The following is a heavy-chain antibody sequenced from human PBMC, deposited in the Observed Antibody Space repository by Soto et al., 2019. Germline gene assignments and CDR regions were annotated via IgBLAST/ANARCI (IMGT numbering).Heavy chain of an antibody. CDR1: GGSISSSSYY. CDR2: IYYSGST. CDR3: ARNSRNILVVPAATRYRYYYYMDV. Sequence: SETLSLTCTVSGGSISSSSYYWGWIRQPPGKGLEWIGSIYYSGSTYYNPSLKSRVTISVDTSKNQFSLKLSSVTAADTAVYNCARNSRNILVVPAATRYRYYYYMDVWGKGTTVTVSS. J-gene: IGHJ6*03. D-gene: IGHD2-2*01. V-gene: IGHV4-39*01.